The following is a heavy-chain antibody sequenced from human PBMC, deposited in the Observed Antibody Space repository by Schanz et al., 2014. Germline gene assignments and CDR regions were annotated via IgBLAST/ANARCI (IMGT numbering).Heavy chain of an antibody. CDR1: GGTFSSYA. V-gene: IGHV1-69*04. CDR2: IIPILGME. J-gene: IGHJ3*02. D-gene: IGHD3-22*01. CDR3: ARDIQYHYDTSGPVGAFDI. Sequence: QVQLVQSGAEVKKPGSSVKVSCKASGGTFSSYAFSWLRQAPGQGLEWMGKIIPILGMENYAQKFQGRVTITADISTGTAYMDLSSLRSDDTAVYYCARDIQYHYDTSGPVGAFDIWGQGTVVTVSS.